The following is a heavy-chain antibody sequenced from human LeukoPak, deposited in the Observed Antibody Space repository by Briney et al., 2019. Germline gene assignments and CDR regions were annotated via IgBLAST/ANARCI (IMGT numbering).Heavy chain of an antibody. D-gene: IGHD6-19*01. Sequence: ASVKVSCKASGYTFTGYYVHWVRRAPGQGLERMGWINPNSGGTSYAQKFQGRVTMTTDTSIGTAYMELSSLRSDDTAVYYCARDVTAVATPYWGQGTLVTVSS. CDR1: GYTFTGYY. V-gene: IGHV1-2*02. CDR3: ARDVTAVATPY. J-gene: IGHJ4*02. CDR2: INPNSGGT.